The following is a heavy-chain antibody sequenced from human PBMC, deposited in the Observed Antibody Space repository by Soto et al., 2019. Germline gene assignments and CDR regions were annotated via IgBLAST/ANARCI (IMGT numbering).Heavy chain of an antibody. Sequence: SETLSLTCTVSGGSVSSGSYYWSWIRQPPGKGLEWIGYIYYSGSTNYNPSLKSRVTISVDTSKNQFSLKLSSVTAADTAVYYCARDAPSGYYTFYKPDYYYYGMDVWGKGTTVTVSS. J-gene: IGHJ6*04. CDR1: GGSVSSGSYY. D-gene: IGHD3-3*01. CDR2: IYYSGST. CDR3: ARDAPSGYYTFYKPDYYYYGMDV. V-gene: IGHV4-61*01.